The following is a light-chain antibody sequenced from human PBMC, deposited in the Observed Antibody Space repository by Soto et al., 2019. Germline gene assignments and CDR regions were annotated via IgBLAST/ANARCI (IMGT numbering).Light chain of an antibody. CDR1: QSVFYTSSNKNY. CDR3: QQYGSSPWT. CDR2: DAS. Sequence: DIVLTQSPDSLAVSLGERATINCKSSQSVFYTSSNKNYLTWYQQKPGQAPRVLIYDASTRATGIPDRFSGSGSGTDFTLTISRLEPEDFAMYYCQQYGSSPWTFGQGTKVDIK. V-gene: IGKV4-1*01. J-gene: IGKJ1*01.